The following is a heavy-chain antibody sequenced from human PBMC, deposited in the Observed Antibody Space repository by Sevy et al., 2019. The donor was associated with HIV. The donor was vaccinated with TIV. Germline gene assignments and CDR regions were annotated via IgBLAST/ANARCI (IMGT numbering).Heavy chain of an antibody. J-gene: IGHJ4*02. V-gene: IGHV3-23*01. D-gene: IGHD5-18*01. CDR2: ISGSGGST. CDR1: GFTFSSYA. Sequence: GESLKISCAASGFTFSSYAMSWVRQAPGKGLEWVSAISGSGGSTYYADSVKGRFTISRDNSKNTLYLQMNSLRAEDTAVYYCAKLEVDTAMVPDYWGQGTLVTVSS. CDR3: AKLEVDTAMVPDY.